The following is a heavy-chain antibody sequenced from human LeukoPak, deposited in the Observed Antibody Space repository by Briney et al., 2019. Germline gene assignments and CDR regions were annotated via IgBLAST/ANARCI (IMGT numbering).Heavy chain of an antibody. V-gene: IGHV1-18*01. CDR3: ARDPVPLLEWLLYLDY. CDR1: GYTFTSYG. J-gene: IGHJ4*02. CDR2: ISAYNGNT. D-gene: IGHD3-3*01. Sequence: ASVKVSCKASGYTFTSYGISWVRQAPGQGLEWMGWISAYNGNTNYAQKLQGRVTMTTDTSTSTAYMELRSLRSEDTAVYYCARDPVPLLEWLLYLDYWGQGTLVTVPS.